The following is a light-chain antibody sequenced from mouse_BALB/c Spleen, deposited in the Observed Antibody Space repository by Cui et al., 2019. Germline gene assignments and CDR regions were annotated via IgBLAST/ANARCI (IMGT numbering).Light chain of an antibody. CDR2: YAS. V-gene: IGKV5-43*01. CDR1: QSISSN. CDR3: QQSNSWPQLT. Sequence: DIVLRQSRATLSVNLGIVLVLSCRASQSISSNLHWYQQKCHEAPWLLIKYASQSISGIPSRFSGSGSGTDFTLSINSVETEDFGMYFCQQSNSWPQLTFGAGTKLELK. J-gene: IGKJ5*01.